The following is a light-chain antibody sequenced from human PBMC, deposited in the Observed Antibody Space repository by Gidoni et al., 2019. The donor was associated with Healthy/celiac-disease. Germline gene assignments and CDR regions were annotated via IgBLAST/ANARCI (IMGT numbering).Light chain of an antibody. CDR3: QSYDSSLSGYV. CDR2: GNS. Sequence: QSVLTQPPSLSGAPGQRVTISCTGSSSNIGAGSDVHCDQQLPGTAPKLLIYGNSNRPSGVPDRFSGSKSGTSASLAITGLQAEDEADYYCQSYDSSLSGYVFGTGTKVTVL. V-gene: IGLV1-40*01. CDR1: SSNIGAGSD. J-gene: IGLJ1*01.